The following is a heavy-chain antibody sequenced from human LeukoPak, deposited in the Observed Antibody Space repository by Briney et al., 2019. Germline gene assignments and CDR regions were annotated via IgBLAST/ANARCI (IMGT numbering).Heavy chain of an antibody. CDR3: ARGVRVGYSYGYCWFDP. V-gene: IGHV1-8*03. D-gene: IGHD5-18*01. J-gene: IGHJ5*02. CDR2: MNPNSGNT. CDR1: GYSFSTHW. Sequence: ASVKVSCKASGYSFSTHWMHWVRQAPGQGLEWMGWMNPNSGNTGYAQKFQGRVTITRNTSISTAYMELSSLRSEDTAVYYCARGVRVGYSYGYCWFDPWGQGTLVTVSS.